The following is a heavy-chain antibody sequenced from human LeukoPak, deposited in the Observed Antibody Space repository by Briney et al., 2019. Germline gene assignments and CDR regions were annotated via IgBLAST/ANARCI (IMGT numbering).Heavy chain of an antibody. CDR3: AKDKRAAATGIIPNWFDP. V-gene: IGHV3-23*01. J-gene: IGHJ5*02. D-gene: IGHD6-13*01. CDR1: GFTFSNYA. Sequence: TGGSLRLSCAASGFTFSNYAMSWVRQAPGKGLEWVSAISGSGDSTYYADSVKGRFTISRDSSKSTVSLQMSSLRAEDTAVYYCAKDKRAAATGIIPNWFDPWGQGTQVTVSS. CDR2: ISGSGDST.